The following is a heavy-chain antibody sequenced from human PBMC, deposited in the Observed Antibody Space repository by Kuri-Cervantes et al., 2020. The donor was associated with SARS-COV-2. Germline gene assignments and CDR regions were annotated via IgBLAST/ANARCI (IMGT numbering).Heavy chain of an antibody. Sequence: GESLKISCAASGFTFSSYAMHWVRQAPGKGLERVAVISYDGSNKYYADSVKGRFTISRDNSKNTLYLQMNSLGAEDTAVYYCAKSEGGSYFRAFDIWGQGTMVTVSS. CDR3: AKSEGGSYFRAFDI. V-gene: IGHV3-30*04. D-gene: IGHD1-26*01. CDR2: ISYDGSNK. J-gene: IGHJ3*02. CDR1: GFTFSSYA.